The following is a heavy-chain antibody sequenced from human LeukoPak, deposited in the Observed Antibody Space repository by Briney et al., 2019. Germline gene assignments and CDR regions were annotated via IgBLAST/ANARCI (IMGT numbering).Heavy chain of an antibody. CDR3: ARVGGSDPIDY. CDR2: IYYSGST. D-gene: IGHD2-15*01. Sequence: PSETLSLTCTVSGGSISSSSYYWGWIRQPPGKGLEWIGSIYYSGSTYYNPSLESRVTISVDTSKNQFSLKLSSVTAADTAVYYCARVGGSDPIDYWGQGTLVTVSS. V-gene: IGHV4-39*01. J-gene: IGHJ4*02. CDR1: GGSISSSSYY.